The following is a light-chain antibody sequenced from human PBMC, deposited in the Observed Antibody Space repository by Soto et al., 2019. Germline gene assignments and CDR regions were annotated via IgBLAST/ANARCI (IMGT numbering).Light chain of an antibody. CDR3: LQHNAYPWT. J-gene: IGKJ1*01. V-gene: IGKV1-17*01. CDR1: QDIGIN. CDR2: VAS. Sequence: DIQMTQSPSSLSASVGDRVTMTCRASQDIGINLGWFQQKPGKAPKRQIYVASSLQSGVPSRFSGSGSGTEFTLTISSLQPEDFASYFCLQHNAYPWTFGQGTKVEV.